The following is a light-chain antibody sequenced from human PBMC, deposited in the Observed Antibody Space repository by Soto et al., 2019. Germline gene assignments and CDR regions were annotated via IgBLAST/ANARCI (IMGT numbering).Light chain of an antibody. V-gene: IGKV1-9*01. Sequence: DIQMTQSPSTLSASVGDRVTITCRARHDISTFLAWYQQKPGKAPKLLIYEASTLQSGVPSRFSGSGSGTEFTLTISGLLPEDFAAYHCQQLYTLPFTFGQGTRLEN. J-gene: IGKJ5*01. CDR1: HDISTF. CDR2: EAS. CDR3: QQLYTLPFT.